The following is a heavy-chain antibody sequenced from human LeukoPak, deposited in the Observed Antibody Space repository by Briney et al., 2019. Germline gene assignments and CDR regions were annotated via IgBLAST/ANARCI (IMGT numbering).Heavy chain of an antibody. V-gene: IGHV3-21*01. CDR3: ARGPPRSANGWFDP. CDR1: GFTFSSYN. D-gene: IGHD3-3*01. J-gene: IGHJ5*02. Sequence: GGSLRLSCAASGFTFSSYNMNWVRQAPGKGLEWVASISSSSNYIYYVDSVKGRFTISRDNAKNSLYLQMNSLRAEDTAVYYCARGPPRSANGWFDPWGQGTLVTVSS. CDR2: ISSSSNYI.